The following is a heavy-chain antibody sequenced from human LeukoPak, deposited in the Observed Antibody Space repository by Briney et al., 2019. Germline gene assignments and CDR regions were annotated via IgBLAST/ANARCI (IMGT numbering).Heavy chain of an antibody. CDR3: ARVAVAGPFDY. V-gene: IGHV3-21*01. J-gene: IGHJ4*02. D-gene: IGHD6-19*01. Sequence: GSLRLSCAASGFTFSSYSMNWVRQAPGKGLEWVSSISSSSSYIYYADSVEGRFTISRDNAKNSLYLQMNSLRAEDTAVYYCARVAVAGPFDYWGQGTLVTVSS. CDR2: ISSSSSYI. CDR1: GFTFSSYS.